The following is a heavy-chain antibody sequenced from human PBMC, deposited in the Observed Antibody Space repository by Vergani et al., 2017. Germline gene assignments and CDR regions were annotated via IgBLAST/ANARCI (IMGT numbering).Heavy chain of an antibody. J-gene: IGHJ6*02. Sequence: QVQLQESGPGLVKPSETLSLTCTVSGGSISSYYWSWIRQPPGKGLECIGYIYYSGSTNYNPSLKSRVPISVDTSKNQFSLKLSSVTAADTAVYYCARDYYGSGSYSDYYGMDVWGQGTTVTVSS. CDR2: IYYSGST. CDR1: GGSISSYY. V-gene: IGHV4-59*01. CDR3: ARDYYGSGSYSDYYGMDV. D-gene: IGHD3-10*01.